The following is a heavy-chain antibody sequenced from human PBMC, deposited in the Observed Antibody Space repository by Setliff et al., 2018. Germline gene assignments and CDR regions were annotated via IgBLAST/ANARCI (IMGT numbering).Heavy chain of an antibody. V-gene: IGHV3-30*03. J-gene: IGHJ1*01. CDR2: ISYDGFKI. Sequence: LSLSCAASGFTLSNSGMHWVRQAPGRGLERVTFISYDGFKIYYAESVKGRFTISRDISTNTLFLEIDSLRSEDTGLYYCAREGSIGWSQYFHHWGQGTPVTVSS. D-gene: IGHD6-19*01. CDR3: AREGSIGWSQYFHH. CDR1: GFTLSNSG.